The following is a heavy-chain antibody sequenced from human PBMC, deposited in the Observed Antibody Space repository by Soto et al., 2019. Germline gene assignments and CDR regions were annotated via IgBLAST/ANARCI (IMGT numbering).Heavy chain of an antibody. V-gene: IGHV4-61*01. D-gene: IGHD4-17*01. CDR1: GVSVSSGSFY. CDR3: ARGETVTQYDY. Sequence: QVQLQESGPGLVKPSETLSLTCTVSGVSVSSGSFYWAWIRQPPGKGLEWIGFGSYSGTTNYKPSLKSRVTISVDTSRSQISLNVSSLTAADTAVYYCARGETVTQYDYWGQGTLVTVSS. J-gene: IGHJ4*02. CDR2: GSYSGTT.